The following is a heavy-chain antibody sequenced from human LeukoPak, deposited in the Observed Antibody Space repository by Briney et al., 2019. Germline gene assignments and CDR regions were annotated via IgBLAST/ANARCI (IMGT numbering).Heavy chain of an antibody. V-gene: IGHV1-69*01. CDR1: GGTFSTYF. CDR3: ARVRSSGFYDAFDF. CDR2: IIPIFGSA. D-gene: IGHD6-19*01. J-gene: IGHJ3*01. Sequence: VASVKVSCKASGGTFSTYFLNWVRQAPGQGLEWMGAIIPIFGSANYAQKFQGRLTITADESTTTVFMELGSLTSADTAVYYCARVRSSGFYDAFDFWGQGTMVTVSS.